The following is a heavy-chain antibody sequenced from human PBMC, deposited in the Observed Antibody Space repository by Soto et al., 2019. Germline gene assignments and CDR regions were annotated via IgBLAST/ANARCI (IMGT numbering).Heavy chain of an antibody. CDR2: ISAYNGNT. V-gene: IGHV1-18*01. CDR3: ARWPIVPADYYYGMDV. CDR1: GYTFTSYA. Sequence: GASVKVSCKASGYTFTSYAISWVRQAPGQGLEWMGWISAYNGNTNYAQKLQGRVTMTTDTSISTAYMELSRLRSDDTAVYYCARWPIVPADYYYGMDVWGQGTTVTVSS. J-gene: IGHJ6*02. D-gene: IGHD2-2*01.